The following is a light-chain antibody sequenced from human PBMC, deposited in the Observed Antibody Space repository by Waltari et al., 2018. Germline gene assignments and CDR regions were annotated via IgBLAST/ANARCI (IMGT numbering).Light chain of an antibody. CDR2: DAS. CDR1: QRVSNY. CDR3: QQRSRLIT. Sequence: EVVLTQSPATLSLSPGERATLSCRASQRVSNYLAWYQQKPGQAPRLLIYDASNRATGIPARFSGSGSGTDFALSISSLEPEDSAVYFCQQRSRLITFGQGTRLEIK. J-gene: IGKJ5*01. V-gene: IGKV3-11*01.